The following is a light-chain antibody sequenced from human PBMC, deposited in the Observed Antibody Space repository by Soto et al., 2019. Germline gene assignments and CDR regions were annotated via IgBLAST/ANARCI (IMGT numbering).Light chain of an antibody. CDR1: QSVSSNF. Sequence: EIVLTQSPGTLSLSPGERATLSCRASQSVSSNFLAWYQEKPGQAPRLLIYGASNRATGIPDRFSGSGSGTDFTLTISRLEPEDFAVYYCQKYNNWPPWTVGQGTKVDIK. V-gene: IGKV3-20*01. CDR3: QKYNNWPPWT. CDR2: GAS. J-gene: IGKJ1*01.